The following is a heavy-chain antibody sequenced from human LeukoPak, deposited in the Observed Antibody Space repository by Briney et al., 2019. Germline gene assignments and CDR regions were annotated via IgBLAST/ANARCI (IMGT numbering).Heavy chain of an antibody. Sequence: PGGSLRLSCTASGFIVTNNYINWVRQAPGKGLEWASLVYSGGSTYYADSVKGRFTISRDNSKNMVYLQMNSLRAEDTAMYYCARDPPAVLIDTYGWGQGTQVTVSS. J-gene: IGHJ4*02. D-gene: IGHD2-8*01. V-gene: IGHV3-66*01. CDR3: ARDPPAVLIDTYG. CDR1: GFIVTNNY. CDR2: VYSGGST.